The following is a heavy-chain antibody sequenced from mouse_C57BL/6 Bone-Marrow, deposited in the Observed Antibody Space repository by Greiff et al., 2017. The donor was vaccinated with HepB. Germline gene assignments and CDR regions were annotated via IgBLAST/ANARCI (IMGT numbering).Heavy chain of an antibody. Sequence: QVQLQQSGAELMKPGASVKLSCKATGYTFTGYWIEWVKQRPGHGLEWIGEILPGSGSTNYNEKFKGKATFTADTSSNTAYMQLSSLTTEDSAIYYCAREFLALYYYGSSYGYWGQGTTLTVSS. V-gene: IGHV1-9*01. CDR1: GYTFTGYW. J-gene: IGHJ2*01. CDR2: ILPGSGST. CDR3: AREFLALYYYGSSYGY. D-gene: IGHD1-1*01.